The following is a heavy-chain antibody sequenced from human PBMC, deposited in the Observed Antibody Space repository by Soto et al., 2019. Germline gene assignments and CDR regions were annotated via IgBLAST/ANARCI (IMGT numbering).Heavy chain of an antibody. J-gene: IGHJ4*02. V-gene: IGHV4-34*01. CDR1: GGSLSGYS. CDR2: INHSGST. CDR3: ARDPRGYSYGYFNFIPYYFDY. D-gene: IGHD5-18*01. Sequence: PSETLSLTCAVYGGSLSGYSWSWIRQPPGKGLEWIGEINHSGSTNYNPSLKSRVTISVDTSKNQFSLKLSSVTAADTAVYYCARDPRGYSYGYFNFIPYYFDYWGQGTLVTVSS.